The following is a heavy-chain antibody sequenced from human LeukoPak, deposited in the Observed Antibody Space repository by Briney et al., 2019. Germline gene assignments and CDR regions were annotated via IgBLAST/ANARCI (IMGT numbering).Heavy chain of an antibody. CDR1: GFTFSSYA. CDR2: ISYDGSNK. V-gene: IGHV3-30-3*01. Sequence: GGSLRLSCAASGFTFSSYAMSWVRQAPGKGLEWVAVISYDGSNKYYADSVKGRFTISRDNSKNTLYLQMNSLRAEDTAVYYCASGSIAAAANSLFDYWGQGTLVTVSS. D-gene: IGHD6-13*01. J-gene: IGHJ4*02. CDR3: ASGSIAAAANSLFDY.